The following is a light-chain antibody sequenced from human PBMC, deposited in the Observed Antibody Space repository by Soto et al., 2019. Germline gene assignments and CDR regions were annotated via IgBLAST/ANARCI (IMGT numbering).Light chain of an antibody. V-gene: IGKV3-11*01. Sequence: EIVLTQSPATLSLSPGERATLSCRASQYISRYLAWFQQKPGQAPRLLIYDASKRATGIPDRISGSGSGTDFTLTINSLEPEDFAVYYCQQRDKWPLTFGGGTQVEIK. CDR1: QYISRY. CDR3: QQRDKWPLT. J-gene: IGKJ4*01. CDR2: DAS.